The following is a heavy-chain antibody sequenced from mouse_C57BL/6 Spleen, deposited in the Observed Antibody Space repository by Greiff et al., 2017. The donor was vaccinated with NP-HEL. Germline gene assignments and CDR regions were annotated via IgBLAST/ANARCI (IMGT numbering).Heavy chain of an antibody. CDR2: IWSGGST. Sequence: QVQLKESGPGLVQPSQSLSITCTVSGFSLTSYGVHWVRPSPGTGLEWLGVIWSGGSTDYNAAFISRLSISKDNSKSQVFFKMNSLQADDTAIYYCARCYSNNYYAMDYWGQGTSVTVSS. D-gene: IGHD2-5*01. J-gene: IGHJ4*01. V-gene: IGHV2-2*01. CDR1: GFSLTSYG. CDR3: ARCYSNNYYAMDY.